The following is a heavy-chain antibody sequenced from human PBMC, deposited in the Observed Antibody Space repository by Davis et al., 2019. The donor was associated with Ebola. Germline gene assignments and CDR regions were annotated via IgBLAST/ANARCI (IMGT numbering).Heavy chain of an antibody. D-gene: IGHD4-23*01. J-gene: IGHJ3*02. V-gene: IGHV1-24*01. CDR1: GYTLTELS. CDR2: FDPEDGET. Sequence: ASVKVSCKVSGYTLTELSMHWVRQAPGKGLEWMGGFDPEDGETIYAQKFQGRVTMTRDTSTSTVYMELSSLRSEDTAVYYCARHYGGSDAFDIWGQGTMVTVSS. CDR3: ARHYGGSDAFDI.